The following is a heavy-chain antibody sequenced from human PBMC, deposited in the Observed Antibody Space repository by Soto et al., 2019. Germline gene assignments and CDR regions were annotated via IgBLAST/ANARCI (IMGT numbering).Heavy chain of an antibody. CDR2: IYYSGST. D-gene: IGHD3-22*01. CDR1: GGSISSGGYY. V-gene: IGHV4-31*03. J-gene: IGHJ4*02. CDR3: AREAPGRVYDSREYAFFDY. Sequence: SETLSLTCTVSGGSISSGGYYWSWIRQHPGKGLEWIGYIYYSGSTYYNPSLKSRVTISVDTSKNQFSLKLSSVTAADTAVYYCAREAPGRVYDSREYAFFDYWGQGTLVTVSS.